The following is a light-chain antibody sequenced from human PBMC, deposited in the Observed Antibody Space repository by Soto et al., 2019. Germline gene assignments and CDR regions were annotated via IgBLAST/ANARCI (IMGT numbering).Light chain of an antibody. J-gene: IGKJ5*01. CDR1: QSVSSN. V-gene: IGKV3D-15*02. Sequence: EIVMKKSPSTLSVYPGERATLSCRASQSVSSNLAWYQQKPGQAPRLLIYGASTRATGIPARFSGSGSGRDFTLTISGLEPEDFAVYYCQQYGSSPLISFGQGTRLEIK. CDR2: GAS. CDR3: QQYGSSPLIS.